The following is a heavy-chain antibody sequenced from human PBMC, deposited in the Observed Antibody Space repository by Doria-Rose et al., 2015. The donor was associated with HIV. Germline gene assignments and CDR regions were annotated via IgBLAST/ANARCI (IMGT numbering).Heavy chain of an antibody. J-gene: IGHJ4*02. Sequence: QITLKESGPVLVKPTETLTLTCTVSGVSLSSPGMGVSWIRQPPGKALEWLANIFSDDEISYKTSLKSRPTISRSTYKSQVFLTMTDMDPVDTATYYCARIKSSRWYHKYYFDFWGQGTLVIVSA. V-gene: IGHV2-26*01. D-gene: IGHD6-13*01. CDR1: GVSLSSPGMG. CDR2: IFSDDEI. CDR3: ARIKSSRWYHKYYFDF.